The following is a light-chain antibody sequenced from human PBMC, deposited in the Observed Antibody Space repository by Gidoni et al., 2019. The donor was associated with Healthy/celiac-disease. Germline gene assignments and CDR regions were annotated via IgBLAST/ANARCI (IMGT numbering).Light chain of an antibody. J-gene: IGLJ2*01. Sequence: QPALTQPRSVPGSPGQSVTISCSGTSRDVGGYNYVSWSKQHPGKAPKLMIYDVSKRPSGVPDRFSGSKSGNTASLTIAGLQAEDEADYYCCSYAGSYTFVVFGGGTKLTVL. CDR2: DVS. V-gene: IGLV2-11*01. CDR1: SRDVGGYNY. CDR3: CSYAGSYTFVV.